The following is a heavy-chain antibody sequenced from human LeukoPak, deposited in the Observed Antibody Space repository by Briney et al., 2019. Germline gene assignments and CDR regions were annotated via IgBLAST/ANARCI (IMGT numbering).Heavy chain of an antibody. J-gene: IGHJ3*02. V-gene: IGHV4-4*07. CDR2: IYTSGST. D-gene: IGHD6-13*01. Sequence: SETLSLTCTVSGGSISSYYWSWIRQPAGKGLEWIGRIYTSGSTNYNPSLKSRVTMSVDTSKNQFSLKLSSVTTADTAVYYCARGVPSAAGRVWDIWGQGTMVTVSS. CDR3: ARGVPSAAGRVWDI. CDR1: GGSISSYY.